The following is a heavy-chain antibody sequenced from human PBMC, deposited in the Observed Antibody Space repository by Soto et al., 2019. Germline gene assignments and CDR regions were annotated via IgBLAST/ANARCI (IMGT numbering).Heavy chain of an antibody. D-gene: IGHD3-22*01. CDR1: GGSISSDDYY. J-gene: IGHJ1*01. CDR2: IHSSGSI. V-gene: IGHV4-30-4*01. Sequence: SETLSLTCPVSGGSISSDDYYWSWIRQAPGRGLEWIGYIHSSGSIYYNPSLKSRATMSIDTAGNQFSLKVSSVTVADTAVYYCARDLDGLHDDTSGPFPRPGWGQGTLVTVSS. CDR3: ARDLDGLHDDTSGPFPRPG.